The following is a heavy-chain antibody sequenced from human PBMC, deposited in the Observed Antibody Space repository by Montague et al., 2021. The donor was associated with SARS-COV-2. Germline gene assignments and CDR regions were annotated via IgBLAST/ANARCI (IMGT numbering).Heavy chain of an antibody. CDR2: ISYRGDP. J-gene: IGHJ4*02. CDR3: AKPLATGNYYY. Sequence: SETLSLTCTVSGGSISSSNYYWGWVRQPPGKGLEWIGSISYRGDPYYNPSLKSRLTTSVDTSQNQFSLKLSSVTAADTAVYYCAKPLATGNYYYWGQGTLVTV. CDR1: GGSISSSNYY. D-gene: IGHD1-1*01. V-gene: IGHV4-39*01.